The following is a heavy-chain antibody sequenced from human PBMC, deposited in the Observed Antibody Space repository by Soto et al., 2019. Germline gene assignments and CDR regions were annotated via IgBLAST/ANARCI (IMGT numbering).Heavy chain of an antibody. Sequence: QVTLKESGPVLVRPTETLTLTCTVSGFSLSNVRMGVSWIHQPPGKALEWLAHIFSNDEESYSTSLESRLTISKDTSKSQVVLTMTNMDPVDTATYYCARTTITSFLFDYWGQGTLVTVSS. J-gene: IGHJ4*02. V-gene: IGHV2-26*01. D-gene: IGHD5-12*01. CDR1: GFSLSNVRMG. CDR2: IFSNDEE. CDR3: ARTTITSFLFDY.